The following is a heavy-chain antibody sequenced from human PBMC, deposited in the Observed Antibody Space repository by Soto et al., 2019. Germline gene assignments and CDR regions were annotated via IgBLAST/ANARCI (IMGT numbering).Heavy chain of an antibody. CDR3: AGQTFTIAAASYGRSNWFDP. J-gene: IGHJ5*02. D-gene: IGHD6-25*01. Sequence: SETLSLTCSASGGSITSSSHFWVWVRQPPGKGLEWIGTIYFTGNTYYTPSLKSRLTMSIDTSKNEFSLRLNSVTAADTAVYYCAGQTFTIAAASYGRSNWFDPWGPGTLVTVSS. CDR2: IYFTGNT. V-gene: IGHV4-39*01. CDR1: GGSITSSSHF.